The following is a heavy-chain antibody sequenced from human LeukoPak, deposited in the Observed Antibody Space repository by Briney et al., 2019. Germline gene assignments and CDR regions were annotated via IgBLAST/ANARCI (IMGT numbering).Heavy chain of an antibody. J-gene: IGHJ6*03. CDR2: TYYRSKWYN. CDR3: ARGMVKINYYMDV. Sequence: SQTLSLTCAISGDSVSSNSAAWKWIRQSPSRGLEWLGRTYYRSKWYNDYTVSMRSRITINPDTSKNQFSLHLNSVTPEDTAVYYCARGMVKINYYMDVWGKGTTVTVSS. V-gene: IGHV6-1*01. CDR1: GDSVSSNSAA. D-gene: IGHD4-23*01.